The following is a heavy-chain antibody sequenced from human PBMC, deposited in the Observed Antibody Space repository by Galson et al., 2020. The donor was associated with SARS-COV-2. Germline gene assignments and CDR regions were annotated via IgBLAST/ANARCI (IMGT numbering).Heavy chain of an antibody. V-gene: IGHV3-72*01. CDR1: GFIFSDYY. CDR3: ARVSGRACDYPD. J-gene: IGHJ4*02. D-gene: IGHD4-17*01. CDR2: IRNKPNSYTT. Sequence: QLGESLKISCAASGFIFSDYYMDWVRQAPGKGLEWVGRIRNKPNSYTTEYAASVKGRFYISRDDSKNSLYLQMNSLKTEDTAVYYCARVSGRACDYPDWGQGTLVTVSS.